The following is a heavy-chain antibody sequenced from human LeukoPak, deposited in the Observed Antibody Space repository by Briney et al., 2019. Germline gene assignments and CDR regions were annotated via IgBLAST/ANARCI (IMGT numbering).Heavy chain of an antibody. CDR1: GGSFSGYY. V-gene: IGHV4-34*01. Sequence: SETLSLTCAVHGGSFSGYYWSWIRQPPGKGLEWLGEINHSGSTNYNPSLKSRVTISVDTSKNQFSLKLSSVTAADTAVYYCARGLGYGSVYYYYGMDVWGQGTTVTVSS. J-gene: IGHJ6*02. D-gene: IGHD3-10*01. CDR3: ARGLGYGSVYYYYGMDV. CDR2: INHSGST.